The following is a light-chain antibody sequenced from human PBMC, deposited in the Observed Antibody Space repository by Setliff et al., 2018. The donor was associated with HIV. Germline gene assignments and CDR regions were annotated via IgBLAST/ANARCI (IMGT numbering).Light chain of an antibody. CDR3: QVWDSSSDHHV. Sequence: YELTQPPSVSVAPGKTARITCGGDNIGSKSVHWYQQKPGQAPVLVIYYDSDRPSGIPERFSGSNSGSTATLTISRVEAGDEADYYCQVWDSSSDHHVFGTGTKVTVL. V-gene: IGLV3-21*04. CDR2: YDS. J-gene: IGLJ1*01. CDR1: NIGSKS.